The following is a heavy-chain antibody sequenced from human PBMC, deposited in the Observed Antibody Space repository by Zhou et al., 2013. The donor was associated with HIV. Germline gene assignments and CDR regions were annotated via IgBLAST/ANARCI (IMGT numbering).Heavy chain of an antibody. CDR3: ARLQFYPGSTSYYDYGLDV. D-gene: IGHD4-4*01. J-gene: IGHJ6*02. V-gene: IGHV1-2*02. CDR2: LNPTSGGT. CDR1: GYTFTTYY. Sequence: QVQLVQSGAEVKKPGASVKVSCKASGYTFTTYYMHWVRQAPGQGLEWMGWLNPTSGGTNYAQKFQGRVTMTRDTSSRTAYMELSRLIFDDTAVYYCARLQFYPGSTSYYDYGLDVWGQGTAVTVSS.